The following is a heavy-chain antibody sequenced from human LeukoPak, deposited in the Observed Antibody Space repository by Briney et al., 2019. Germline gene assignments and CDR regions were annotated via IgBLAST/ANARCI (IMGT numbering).Heavy chain of an antibody. J-gene: IGHJ4*02. CDR2: IYYSGST. CDR1: GGSISSSSYY. D-gene: IGHD5-24*01. V-gene: IGHV4-39*01. CDR3: GRIVRWLQFGGGDFDY. Sequence: PSETLSLTCTVSGGSISSSSYYWGWIRQPPGKGLEWIGSIYYSGSTYYNPSLKSRVTISVDTSKNQFSLKLSSVTAADTAVYYCGRIVRWLQFGGGDFDYWGQGTLVTVSS.